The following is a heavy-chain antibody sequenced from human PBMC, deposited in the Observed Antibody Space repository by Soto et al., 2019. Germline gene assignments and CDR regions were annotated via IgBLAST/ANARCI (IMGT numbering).Heavy chain of an antibody. D-gene: IGHD4-17*01. CDR3: ARGTVTTLYFDY. Sequence: SETLSLTCTVSGGSISSGDYYWSWIRQPPGKGLEWIGYIYYSGSTYYNPSLKSRVTISVDTSKNQFSLKLSSVTAADTAVYYCARGTVTTLYFDYWGQGTLVTVSS. CDR2: IYYSGST. CDR1: GGSISSGDYY. V-gene: IGHV4-30-4*01. J-gene: IGHJ4*02.